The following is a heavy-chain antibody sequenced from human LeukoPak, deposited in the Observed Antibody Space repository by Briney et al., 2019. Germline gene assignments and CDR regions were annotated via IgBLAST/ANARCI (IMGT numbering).Heavy chain of an antibody. CDR3: AKSPTGTPYFADF. V-gene: IGHV3-23*01. Sequence: GGSLRLSCEASGFTFGNYALNWVRQAPGKGLEWVSYISAGGGSAYYEDSVRGRFTVSRDPSKNTLYLQMNSLTVADAAVYYCAKSPTGTPYFADFWDQGTLVTVS. D-gene: IGHD3-10*01. J-gene: IGHJ4*02. CDR1: GFTFGNYA. CDR2: ISAGGGSA.